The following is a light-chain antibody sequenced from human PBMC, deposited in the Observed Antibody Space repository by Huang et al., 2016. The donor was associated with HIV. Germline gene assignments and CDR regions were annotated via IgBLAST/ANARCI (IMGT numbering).Light chain of an antibody. J-gene: IGKJ2*01. CDR1: QSVKSN. CDR2: AAS. CDR3: QHYNNWPPRYT. Sequence: ETVMTQSPVILSVSPGESATLSCRASQSVKSNLAWYQQRPGQPPRLRIYAASTRATGVPPRFSGSGSETEFTLTISDLQSEDFALYYCQHYNNWPPRYTFGQGTKLDIK. V-gene: IGKV3-15*01.